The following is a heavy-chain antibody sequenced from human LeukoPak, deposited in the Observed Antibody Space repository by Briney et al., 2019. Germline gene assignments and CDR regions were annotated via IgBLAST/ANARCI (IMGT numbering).Heavy chain of an antibody. D-gene: IGHD1-7*01. CDR3: ARAAGWNYGVYGY. CDR2: IYYSGST. J-gene: IGHJ4*02. V-gene: IGHV4-39*01. CDR1: GGSISSSSYY. Sequence: SETLSLTCTVSGGSISSSSYYWGWIRQPPGKGLEWIGSIYYSGSTYYNPSLKSRVTISVDTSKNQFSLKLSSVTAADTAVYYCARAAGWNYGVYGYWGQGTLVTVSS.